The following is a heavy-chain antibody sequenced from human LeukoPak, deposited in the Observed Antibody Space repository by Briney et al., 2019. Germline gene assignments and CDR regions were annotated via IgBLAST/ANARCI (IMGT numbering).Heavy chain of an antibody. CDR3: ARHRSYYDFWSGYVAVDAFYI. CDR2: IYYSGST. CDR1: GGSISSYY. J-gene: IGHJ3*02. V-gene: IGHV4-59*08. Sequence: SETLSLTCTVSGGSISSYYWSWIRQPPGKGLEWIGYIYYSGSTNYNPSLKSRVTISVDTSKNQFSLKLSSVTAADTAVYYCARHRSYYDFWSGYVAVDAFYIWGQGTMVTVSS. D-gene: IGHD3-3*01.